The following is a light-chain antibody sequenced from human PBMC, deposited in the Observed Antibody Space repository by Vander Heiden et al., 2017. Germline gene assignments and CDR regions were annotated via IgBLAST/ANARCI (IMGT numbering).Light chain of an antibody. Sequence: QSVLTQPPSASGTPGQSVTISCPGSSSNIGSNTVNWYQQFPGTAPKLLIYTNNQRPSGVPDRFSGSKSGTSASLAISGLQSEDEADYYCAAWDDSLNGQGWLFGGGTKLTVL. J-gene: IGLJ2*01. CDR3: AAWDDSLNGQGWL. CDR1: SSNIGSNT. CDR2: TNN. V-gene: IGLV1-44*01.